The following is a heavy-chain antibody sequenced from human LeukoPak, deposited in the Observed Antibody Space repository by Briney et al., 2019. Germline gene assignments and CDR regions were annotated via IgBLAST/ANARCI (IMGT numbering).Heavy chain of an antibody. Sequence: SVTVSFKTSGGTFSSYTITWVRQAPGQGLEWMGGIIPIFGTTNYAQKFQGRVTITADESTSTAYMEPSSLRSEDTAVYYCARGWQLGGDLGDAFDIWGQGTMVTVSS. D-gene: IGHD2-21*01. V-gene: IGHV1-69*01. J-gene: IGHJ3*02. CDR2: IIPIFGTT. CDR1: GGTFSSYT. CDR3: ARGWQLGGDLGDAFDI.